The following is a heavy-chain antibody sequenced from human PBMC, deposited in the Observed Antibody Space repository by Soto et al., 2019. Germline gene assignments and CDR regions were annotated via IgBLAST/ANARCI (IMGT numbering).Heavy chain of an antibody. CDR3: ARGPSERASWFDP. CDR1: GGSISSGGYS. CDR2: IYHSGST. V-gene: IGHV4-30-2*01. Sequence: SETLSLTCAVSGGSISSGGYSWSWIRQPPGKGPEWIGYIYHSGSTYYNPSLKSRVTISVDRSKNQFSLKLSSVTAADTAVYYCARGPSERASWFDPWGQGTLVTVSS. J-gene: IGHJ5*02.